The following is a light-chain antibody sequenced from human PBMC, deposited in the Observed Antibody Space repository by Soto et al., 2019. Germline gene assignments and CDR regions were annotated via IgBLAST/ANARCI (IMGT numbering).Light chain of an antibody. CDR2: AAS. CDR3: HQSYRTPRYT. Sequence: DIQMTQPPSSLSASVGDRVTITCRASQSISSYLTWYQQKPGKAPKLLIYAASSLQSGVPSRFSGSVSGTDFTRTIGSLQPEDCATYYCHQSYRTPRYTFGQGTKLEIK. V-gene: IGKV1-39*01. CDR1: QSISSY. J-gene: IGKJ2*01.